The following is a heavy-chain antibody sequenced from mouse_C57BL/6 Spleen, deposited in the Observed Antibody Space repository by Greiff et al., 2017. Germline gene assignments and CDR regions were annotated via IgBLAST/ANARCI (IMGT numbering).Heavy chain of an antibody. J-gene: IGHJ3*01. Sequence: VQLQQSGPELVKPGASVKIPCKASGYTFTAYNMDWVKQSHGKSLEWIGDIHPNNGGTIYNQKFKGKATLTVDKSSSTAYMELRSLTSEDTAVYYCASFYYGNFAYWGQGTLVTVSA. CDR1: GYTFTAYN. V-gene: IGHV1-18*01. D-gene: IGHD2-1*01. CDR2: IHPNNGGT. CDR3: ASFYYGNFAY.